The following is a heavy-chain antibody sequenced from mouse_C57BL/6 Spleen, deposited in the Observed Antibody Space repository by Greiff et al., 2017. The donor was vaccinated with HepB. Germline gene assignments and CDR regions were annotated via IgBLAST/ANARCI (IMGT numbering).Heavy chain of an antibody. V-gene: IGHV3-6*01. CDR2: ISYDGSN. CDR1: GYSITSGYY. D-gene: IGHD1-1*01. CDR3: ARYYGSSYWYFDV. J-gene: IGHJ1*03. Sequence: EVQLQESGPGLVKPSQSLSLTCSVTGYSITSGYYWNWIRQFPGNKLEWMGYISYDGSNNYNPSLKNRISITRDTSKNQFFLKLNSVTTEDTATYYCARYYGSSYWYFDVWGTGTTVTVSS.